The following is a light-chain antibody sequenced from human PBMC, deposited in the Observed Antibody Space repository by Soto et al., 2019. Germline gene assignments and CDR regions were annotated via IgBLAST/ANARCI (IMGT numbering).Light chain of an antibody. CDR2: DVT. Sequence: QSVLTQPRSVSRSPGQSVTISCTGTSSDVGTYSFVSWYQHHPGKAPKLIIYDVTKRPSGVPDRFSGSKSGNTASLTISGLQAEDEADYYCCSYAGGSYVFGTETKLTVL. CDR3: CSYAGGSYV. V-gene: IGLV2-11*01. CDR1: SSDVGTYSF. J-gene: IGLJ1*01.